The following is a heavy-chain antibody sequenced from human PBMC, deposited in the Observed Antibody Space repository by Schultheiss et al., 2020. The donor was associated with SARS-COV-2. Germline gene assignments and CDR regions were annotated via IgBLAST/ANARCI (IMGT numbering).Heavy chain of an antibody. V-gene: IGHV3-21*01. CDR3: ARHQNDLDYYYGMDV. J-gene: IGHJ6*02. D-gene: IGHD3-3*01. CDR1: GFTFSSYS. Sequence: GGSLRLSCAASGFTFSSYSMNWVRQAPGKGLEWVSSISSSSSYIYYADPVKGRFTISRDNFKNTLYLQMNSLRAEDTAVYYCARHQNDLDYYYGMDVWGQGTTVTVSS. CDR2: ISSSSSYI.